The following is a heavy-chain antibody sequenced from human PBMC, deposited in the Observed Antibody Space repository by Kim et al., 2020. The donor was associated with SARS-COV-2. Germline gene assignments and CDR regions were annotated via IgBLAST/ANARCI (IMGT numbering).Heavy chain of an antibody. J-gene: IGHJ6*02. CDR1: GFTFSSYA. Sequence: GGSLRLSCAASGFTFSSYAMRWVRQAPGKGLEWVSIISGSGGSTYYTDSVRGRFTIARDESKNTLSLQMNSLRAEDTAVYYCATFYYGMDVWGQGTTVTVSS. V-gene: IGHV3-23*01. CDR3: ATFYYGMDV. D-gene: IGHD3-16*01. CDR2: ISGSGGST.